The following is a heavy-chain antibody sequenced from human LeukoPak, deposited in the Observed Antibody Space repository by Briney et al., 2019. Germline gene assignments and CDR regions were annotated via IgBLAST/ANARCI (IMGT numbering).Heavy chain of an antibody. D-gene: IGHD5-24*01. Sequence: SETLSLTCAVYGGSFSGYYWSWIRQPPGKGLEWIGSIYYSGSTYYNPSLKSRVTISVDTSKNQFSLKLSSVTAADTAVYYCARRDGYNYGFDYWGQGTLVTVSS. V-gene: IGHV4-34*01. J-gene: IGHJ4*02. CDR3: ARRDGYNYGFDY. CDR2: IYYSGST. CDR1: GGSFSGYY.